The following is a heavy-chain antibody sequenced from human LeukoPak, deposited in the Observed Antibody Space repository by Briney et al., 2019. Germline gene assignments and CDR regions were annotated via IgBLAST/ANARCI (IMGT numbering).Heavy chain of an antibody. CDR1: GDSITSGGYS. V-gene: IGHV4-61*08. D-gene: IGHD6-19*01. CDR2: IYHSGST. Sequence: PSQTLSLTCAVSGDSITSGGYSWTWIRQPPGKGLEWIGYIYHSGSTNYNPSLQSRVTISVDTSKNQFSLNLNSVTAADTAVYYCAIDQPVAGVSNFDSWGQGTLVTVSS. J-gene: IGHJ4*02. CDR3: AIDQPVAGVSNFDS.